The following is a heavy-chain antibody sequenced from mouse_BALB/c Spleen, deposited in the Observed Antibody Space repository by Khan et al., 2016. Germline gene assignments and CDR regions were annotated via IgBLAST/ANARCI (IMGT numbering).Heavy chain of an antibody. CDR1: GYTFSSYW. CDR3: ARENYRAWFAY. CDR2: ILPGSGTT. D-gene: IGHD2-14*01. Sequence: QVQLKQSGAELMKPGASVKISCKATGYTFSSYWIEWVKQRPGHGLEWIGEILPGSGTTNYNEKFKGQATFTTDTSSNTAYMHLSCLTSEDSAVYYCARENYRAWFAYWGQGTLVTVSA. J-gene: IGHJ3*01. V-gene: IGHV1-9*01.